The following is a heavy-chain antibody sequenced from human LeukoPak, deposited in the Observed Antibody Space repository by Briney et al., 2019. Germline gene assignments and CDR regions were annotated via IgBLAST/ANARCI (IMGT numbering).Heavy chain of an antibody. CDR1: GYSISSGYY. CDR2: INHSGST. J-gene: IGHJ5*02. V-gene: IGHV4-38-2*02. CDR3: ARHSLTVTRYPNWFDP. Sequence: SETLSLTCTVSGYSISSGYYWSWIRQPPGKGLEWIGEINHSGSTNYNPSLKSRVTISVDTSKNQFSLKLSSVTAADTAVYYCARHSLTVTRYPNWFDPWGQGTLVTVSS. D-gene: IGHD4-17*01.